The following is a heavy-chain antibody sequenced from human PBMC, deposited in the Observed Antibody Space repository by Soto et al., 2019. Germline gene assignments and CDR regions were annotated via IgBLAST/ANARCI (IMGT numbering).Heavy chain of an antibody. CDR2: ISGSGGST. CDR3: AKEHDFWSGSYASYYGMDV. D-gene: IGHD3-3*01. Sequence: GGSLRLSCAASGFTFSSYAMSWVRQAPGKGLEWVSAISGSGGSTYYADSVKGRFTISRDNSKNKLYLQMNSLRAEDTAVYYCAKEHDFWSGSYASYYGMDVWGQGTTVTVSS. CDR1: GFTFSSYA. V-gene: IGHV3-23*01. J-gene: IGHJ6*02.